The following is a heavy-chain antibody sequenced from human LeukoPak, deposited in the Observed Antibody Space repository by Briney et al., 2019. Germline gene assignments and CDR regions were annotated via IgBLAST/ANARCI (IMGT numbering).Heavy chain of an antibody. J-gene: IGHJ4*02. Sequence: GASVKVSCKASGYSFSHGSLHWLQQAPGQGLEWMGIINPSGGSTSYAQKFQGRVTMTRDTSTSTVYMELSSLRSEDTAVYYCARDRGQDSSGYYLSFGLDYWGQGTLVTVSS. CDR2: INPSGGST. D-gene: IGHD3-22*01. CDR1: GYSFSHGS. CDR3: ARDRGQDSSGYYLSFGLDY. V-gene: IGHV1-46*01.